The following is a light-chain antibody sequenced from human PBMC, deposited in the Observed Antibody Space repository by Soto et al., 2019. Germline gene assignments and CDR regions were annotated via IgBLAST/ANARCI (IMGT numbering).Light chain of an antibody. V-gene: IGKV3-20*01. CDR2: GAS. CDR1: QSVSSSY. CDR3: QQYGSSPLT. J-gene: IGKJ4*01. Sequence: EIVLTQSPGTLSLPPGERTTISCRASQSVSSSYLAWYQQKPGQAPRLLIYGASSRATGIPDRFSGSGSGTDFTLTISRLEPEDFAVYYCQQYGSSPLTFGGGTRWIS.